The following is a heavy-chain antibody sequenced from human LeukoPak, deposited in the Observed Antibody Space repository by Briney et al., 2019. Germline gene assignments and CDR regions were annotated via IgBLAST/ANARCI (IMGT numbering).Heavy chain of an antibody. CDR3: ARDSPGYSSSWYSSEGDAFDI. V-gene: IGHV1-18*01. CDR1: GYTFTSYG. CDR2: ISAYNGNT. D-gene: IGHD6-13*01. Sequence: ASVKVSRKASGYTFTSYGISWVRQAPGQGLEWMGWISAYNGNTNYAQKLQGRVTMTTDTSTSTAYMELRSLRSDDTAVYYCARDSPGYSSSWYSSEGDAFDIWGQGTMVTVSS. J-gene: IGHJ3*02.